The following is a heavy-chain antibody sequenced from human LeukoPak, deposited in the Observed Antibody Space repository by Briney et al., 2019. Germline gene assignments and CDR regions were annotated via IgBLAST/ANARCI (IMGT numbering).Heavy chain of an antibody. J-gene: IGHJ4*02. CDR3: ARLLAYGSGAEAFDY. Sequence: PGGSLRLSCAASGFTFSSYSMNWVRQAPGKGLEWVSSISSSSSYIYYADSVKGRFTISRDNAKISLYLQMNSLRAEDTAVYYCARLLAYGSGAEAFDYWGQGALVTVSS. CDR2: ISSSSSYI. CDR1: GFTFSSYS. V-gene: IGHV3-21*01. D-gene: IGHD3-10*01.